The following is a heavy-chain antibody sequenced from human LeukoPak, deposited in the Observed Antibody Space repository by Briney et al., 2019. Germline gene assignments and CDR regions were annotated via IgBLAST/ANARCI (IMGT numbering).Heavy chain of an antibody. Sequence: GGSLRLSCTASGFTFSSYGMSWVRQAPGKGLEWVSGISGTGDGTYFADSVKGRFTISRDNSKNTVYLQMNGLRAEDTALYYCTKDRRNLDTFDMWGQGTMVTVSS. CDR2: ISGTGDGT. V-gene: IGHV3-23*01. CDR1: GFTFSSYG. CDR3: TKDRRNLDTFDM. J-gene: IGHJ3*02.